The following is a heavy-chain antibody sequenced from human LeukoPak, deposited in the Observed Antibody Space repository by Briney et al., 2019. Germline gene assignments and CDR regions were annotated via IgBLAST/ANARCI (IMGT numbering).Heavy chain of an antibody. CDR1: GFSFRSDS. Sequence: GGSLIISCGASGFSFRSDSRNWVRQAPVKGLEWVSSISSSSSYKYYADSVKGRFTISRDNAKNALYLQMNTLRAEDTAVYYCARDFTVETTAYFHNWGQGTLVTVSS. D-gene: IGHD4-17*01. J-gene: IGHJ1*01. V-gene: IGHV3-21*01. CDR2: ISSSSSYK. CDR3: ARDFTVETTAYFHN.